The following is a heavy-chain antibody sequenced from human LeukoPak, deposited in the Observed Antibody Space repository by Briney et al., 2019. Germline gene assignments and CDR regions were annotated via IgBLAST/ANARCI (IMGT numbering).Heavy chain of an antibody. J-gene: IGHJ4*02. Sequence: GESLKISCKGSGYSFTSYWIGWVRQMPGKGLEWMGIIYPGNSDTRYSPSLQGQVTISADKSIGTAYLQWSSLKASDTAMYYCARWGTMARFIVDSWGQGTLVTVSS. CDR3: ARWGTMARFIVDS. V-gene: IGHV5-51*01. CDR2: IYPGNSDT. CDR1: GYSFTSYW. D-gene: IGHD5-24*01.